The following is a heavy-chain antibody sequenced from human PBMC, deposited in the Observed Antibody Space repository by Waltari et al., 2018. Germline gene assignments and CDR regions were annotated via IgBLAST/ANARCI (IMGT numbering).Heavy chain of an antibody. Sequence: QVQLQQWGAGLLKPSETLSLTCAVYGGGPFSGYFWSWIRQPPGKGLEWIGEINHSGSTNYNPSLKNRLTISLDTSKNQFSLKMRSVTAADTAVYYCARADRGRSGKYASPAWGPWGLGTLVTVSS. V-gene: IGHV4-34*01. J-gene: IGHJ5*02. CDR1: GGGPFSGYF. D-gene: IGHD1-26*01. CDR2: INHSGST. CDR3: ARADRGRSGKYASPAWGP.